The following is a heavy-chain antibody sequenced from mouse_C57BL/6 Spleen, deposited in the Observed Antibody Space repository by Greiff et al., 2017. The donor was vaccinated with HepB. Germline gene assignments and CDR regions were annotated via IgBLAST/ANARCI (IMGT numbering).Heavy chain of an antibody. V-gene: IGHV7-3*01. CDR3: ASYELSCFDY. J-gene: IGHJ2*01. CDR1: GFTFTDYY. Sequence: EVQLLESGGGLVQPGGSLSLSCAASGFTFTDYYMSWVRQPPGKALEWLGFIRTKANGYTTEYSSSGKGRFTISRDNSQCILYRQMNALGAEDSATYDCASYELSCFDYWGQGTTLTVSS. CDR2: IRTKANGYTT.